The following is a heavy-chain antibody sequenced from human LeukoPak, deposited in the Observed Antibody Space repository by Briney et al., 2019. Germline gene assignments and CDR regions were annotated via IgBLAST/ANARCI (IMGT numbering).Heavy chain of an antibody. J-gene: IGHJ6*03. CDR2: IYHIGST. CDR3: AREVWFGESYYYMDV. Sequence: SGTLSLTCAVSGGSISTSTWWSWVRQPPGKGLEWIGAIYHIGSTNYNPSLKSRVTISVDNSRNQFSLKLSSVTAADTAVYYCAREVWFGESYYYMDVWGKGTTVTISS. V-gene: IGHV4-4*02. D-gene: IGHD3-10*01. CDR1: GGSISTSTW.